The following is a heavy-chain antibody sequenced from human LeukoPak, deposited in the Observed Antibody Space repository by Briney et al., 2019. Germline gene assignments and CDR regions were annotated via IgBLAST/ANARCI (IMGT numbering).Heavy chain of an antibody. CDR3: AREGSGSYFTRYYYYGMDV. D-gene: IGHD3-10*01. J-gene: IGHJ6*02. CDR1: GGSFSGYY. Sequence: SETLSLTCAVYGGSFSGYYWSWIRHPPGKGLEWIGEINHSGSTNYNPSLKSRVTISVDTSKNQFSLKLSSVTAADTAVYYCAREGSGSYFTRYYYYGMDVWGQGTTVTVSS. CDR2: INHSGST. V-gene: IGHV4-34*01.